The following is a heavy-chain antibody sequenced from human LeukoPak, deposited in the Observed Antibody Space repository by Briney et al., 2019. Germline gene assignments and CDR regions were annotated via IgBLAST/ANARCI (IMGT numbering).Heavy chain of an antibody. Sequence: SETLSLTCTVSGGSISSSSYYWGWIRQPPGKGLEWIGSIYYSGSTYYNPSLKSRVTISVDTSKNQFSLKLSSVTAADTAVYYCARLLGYCSGGSCYSHFDYWGQGTLVTVSS. CDR3: ARLLGYCSGGSCYSHFDY. CDR1: GGSISSSSYY. D-gene: IGHD2-15*01. CDR2: IYYSGST. J-gene: IGHJ4*02. V-gene: IGHV4-39*07.